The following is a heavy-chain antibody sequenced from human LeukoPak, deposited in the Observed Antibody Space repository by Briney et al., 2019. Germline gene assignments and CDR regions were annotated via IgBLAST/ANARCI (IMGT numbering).Heavy chain of an antibody. CDR2: IYYSGST. CDR1: GGSISSGGYS. Sequence: PSQTLSLTCAVSGGSISSGGYSWSWIRQPPGKGLEWIGYIYYSGSTYYNPSLKSRVTISVDTSKNQFSLKLSSVTAADTAVYYCARVAVAGHGGVYWGQGTLVTVSS. CDR3: ARVAVAGHGGVY. J-gene: IGHJ4*02. D-gene: IGHD6-19*01. V-gene: IGHV4-30-4*07.